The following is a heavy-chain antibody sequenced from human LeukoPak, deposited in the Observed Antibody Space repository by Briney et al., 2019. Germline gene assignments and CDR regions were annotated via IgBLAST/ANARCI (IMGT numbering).Heavy chain of an antibody. V-gene: IGHV3-23*01. Sequence: GESLRLTCAASGFTFSNYAMSWVRQAPGKGLEWVSGITGRSTYYADSVKGRFTISRDISKNTLYLQMNSLRAEDTAVYYCARDERESKLAVAGSLDYWGQGTLVTVSS. CDR3: ARDERESKLAVAGSLDY. CDR2: ITGRST. D-gene: IGHD6-19*01. CDR1: GFTFSNYA. J-gene: IGHJ4*02.